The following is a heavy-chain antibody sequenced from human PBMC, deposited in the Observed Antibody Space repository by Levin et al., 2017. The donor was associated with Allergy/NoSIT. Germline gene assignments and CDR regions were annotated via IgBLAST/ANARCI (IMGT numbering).Heavy chain of an antibody. J-gene: IGHJ4*02. V-gene: IGHV3-23*01. CDR3: AKNLQTGSLIRYFDF. D-gene: IGHD3-10*01. CDR2: ISGGGDTA. CDR1: GFTFSSYA. Sequence: TGGSLRLSCAASGFTFSSYAMNWVRQAPGKGLEWVSAISGGGDTAYYADSVKGRFTISRDNSKNTLYLQMSSLRADDTAVYYCAKNLQTGSLIRYFDFWGQGTLVTVSS.